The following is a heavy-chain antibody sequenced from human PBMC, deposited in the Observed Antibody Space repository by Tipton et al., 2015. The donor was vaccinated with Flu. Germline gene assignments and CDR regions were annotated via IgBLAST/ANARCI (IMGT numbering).Heavy chain of an antibody. J-gene: IGHJ4*02. CDR3: ARDTSLVPDALLY. CDR1: GGSISGYY. V-gene: IGHV4-59*01. Sequence: GLVKPSETLSLTCTVSGGSISGYYYNWIRQPPGKGLEWIGYIYYSGSTNYSPSLKSRVTMSLDTSKSLFSLRLSSVTAADTAVYYCARDTSLVPDALLYWGQGALVTVTS. CDR2: IYYSGST. D-gene: IGHD2-15*01.